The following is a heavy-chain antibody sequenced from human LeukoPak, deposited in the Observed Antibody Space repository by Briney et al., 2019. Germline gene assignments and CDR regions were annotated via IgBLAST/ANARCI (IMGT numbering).Heavy chain of an antibody. V-gene: IGHV3-21*01. J-gene: IGHJ6*03. D-gene: IGHD3-22*01. CDR2: ISSSSYI. CDR1: GFTFSSYS. CDR3: ARGPFRYYDSSGFYYMDV. Sequence: GGSLRLSCAASGFTFSSYSMNWVRQAPGKGLEWVSSISSSSYIYYADSVKGRFTISRDNAKNSLYLQMNSLRAEDTAVYYCARGPFRYYDSSGFYYMDVWGKGTTVTVSS.